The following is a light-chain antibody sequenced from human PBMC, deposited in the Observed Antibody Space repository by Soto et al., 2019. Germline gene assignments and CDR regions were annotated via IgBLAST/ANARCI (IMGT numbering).Light chain of an antibody. CDR2: DVS. V-gene: IGLV2-14*03. J-gene: IGLJ1*01. Sequence: QSALTQPASVSGSPGQSITISCTGTSSDVGGYNFVSWYQQHPGKAPKLMIYDVSSRPSGVSNRFSGSKSGNTASLTVSGFQAEDEADYYCSSYTTSYTQVFGTGTKVTVL. CDR3: SSYTTSYTQV. CDR1: SSDVGGYNF.